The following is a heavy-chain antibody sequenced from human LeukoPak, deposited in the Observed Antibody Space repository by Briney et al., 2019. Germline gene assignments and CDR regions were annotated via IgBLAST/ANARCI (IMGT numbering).Heavy chain of an antibody. CDR3: ASDVDTATFGY. V-gene: IGHV3-48*03. D-gene: IGHD5-18*01. CDR2: ISSSGSTI. CDR1: GFTFSSYE. J-gene: IGHJ4*02. Sequence: GGSLRLSCAASGFTFSSYEMNWVRQAPGKGLEWVSYISSSGSTIYYADSVKGRFTISRDNAKNSLYLQMNSLRAEDTAVYYCASDVDTATFGYWGQGTLVTVSS.